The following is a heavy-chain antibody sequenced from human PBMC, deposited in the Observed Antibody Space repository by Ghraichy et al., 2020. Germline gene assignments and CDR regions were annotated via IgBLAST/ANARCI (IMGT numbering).Heavy chain of an antibody. CDR2: ISSSSSYI. CDR3: ARGSGRVDY. V-gene: IGHV3-21*01. Sequence: GGSLRLSCAASGFTFSSYSMNWVRQAPGKGLEWVSSISSSSSYIYYADSLKGRFTISRDNAKNSLYLQMNSLRAEDTAVYYCARGSGRVDYWGQGTLVTVSS. J-gene: IGHJ4*02. CDR1: GFTFSSYS.